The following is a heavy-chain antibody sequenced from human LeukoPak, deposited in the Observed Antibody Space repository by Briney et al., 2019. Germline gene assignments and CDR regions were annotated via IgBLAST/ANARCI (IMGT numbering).Heavy chain of an antibody. Sequence: GGSLRLSCAASGFTFSSYGMHWVRQAPGKGLEWVAFIRYDGSNKYYADSVKGRFTISRDNSKNTPYLQMNSLRVEDTAVYYCAKVMPPGRIRFYSYYMDVWGKGTTVSVS. J-gene: IGHJ6*03. CDR1: GFTFSSYG. V-gene: IGHV3-30*02. CDR2: IRYDGSNK. CDR3: AKVMPPGRIRFYSYYMDV. D-gene: IGHD2-15*01.